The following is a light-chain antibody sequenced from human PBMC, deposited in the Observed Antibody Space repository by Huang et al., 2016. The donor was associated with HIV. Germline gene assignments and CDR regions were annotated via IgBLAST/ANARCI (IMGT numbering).Light chain of an antibody. V-gene: IGKV1-39*01. CDR1: QSITTY. J-gene: IGKJ1*01. CDR2: AAS. CDR3: QQSYSIPWT. Sequence: IQMTQSPSSLPAFVGDRVTITCRASQSITTYLNWYQQKIGESPKLLIYAASILQSGVPLRFGVSGSGTNFSLTITNLQSEDFAVYYCQQSYSIPWTFGQGTRVEI.